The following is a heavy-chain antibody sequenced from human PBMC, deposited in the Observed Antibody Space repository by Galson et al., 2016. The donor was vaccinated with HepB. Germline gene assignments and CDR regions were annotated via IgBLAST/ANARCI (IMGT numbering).Heavy chain of an antibody. J-gene: IGHJ4*02. CDR3: ATIPEYCSGGACYSLDY. D-gene: IGHD2-15*01. CDR1: GFTFSHYS. V-gene: IGHV3-48*01. Sequence: SLRLSCAASGFTFSHYSMNWVRQAPGKGLEWVSYISGSSGTIHYTDSVKGRFTISRDNARNSLYLQMNSLRAEDTAVYHCATIPEYCSGGACYSLDYWDQGTLVTVSS. CDR2: ISGSSGTI.